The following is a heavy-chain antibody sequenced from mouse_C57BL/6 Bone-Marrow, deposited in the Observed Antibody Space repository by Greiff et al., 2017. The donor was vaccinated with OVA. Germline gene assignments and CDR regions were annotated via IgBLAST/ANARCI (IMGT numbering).Heavy chain of an antibody. J-gene: IGHJ3*01. CDR2: ISSGGSYT. CDR1: GFTFSSYG. CDR3: ARPYYYGSSYSAWFAY. Sequence: EVKLEESGGDLVKPGGSLKLSCAASGFTFSSYGMSWVRQTPDKRLEWVATISSGGSYTYYPDSVKGRFTISRDNAKNTLYLQMSSLKSEDTAMYYCARPYYYGSSYSAWFAYWGQGTLVTVSA. V-gene: IGHV5-6*02. D-gene: IGHD1-1*01.